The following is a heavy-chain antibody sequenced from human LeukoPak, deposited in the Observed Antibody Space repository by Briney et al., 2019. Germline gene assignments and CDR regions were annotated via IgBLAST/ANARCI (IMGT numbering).Heavy chain of an antibody. D-gene: IGHD1-26*01. CDR2: INSDGSST. CDR3: ARGGSGSYYGVFDY. V-gene: IGHV3-74*01. CDR1: GFTFSSYW. J-gene: IGHJ4*02. Sequence: GGSLRLSRAASGFTFSSYWMHWVRQAPGKGLVWVSRINSDGSSTSYADSVKGRFTISRDNAKNTLYLQMNSLRAEDTAVYYCARGGSGSYYGVFDYWGQGTLVTVSS.